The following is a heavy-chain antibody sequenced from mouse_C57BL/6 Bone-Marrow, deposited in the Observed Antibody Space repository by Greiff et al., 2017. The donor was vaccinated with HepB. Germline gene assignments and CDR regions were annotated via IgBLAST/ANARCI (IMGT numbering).Heavy chain of an antibody. J-gene: IGHJ4*01. CDR2: IYPGSGST. CDR1: GYTFTSYW. Sequence: QVQLQQPGAELVKPGASVKMSCKASGYTFTSYWITWVKQRPGQGLEWIGDIYPGSGSTNYNEKFKSKATLTVDTSSSTAYMQLSSLTSEDSAVYYCARTGMYSNYDYAMDYWGQGTSVTVSS. D-gene: IGHD2-5*01. V-gene: IGHV1-55*01. CDR3: ARTGMYSNYDYAMDY.